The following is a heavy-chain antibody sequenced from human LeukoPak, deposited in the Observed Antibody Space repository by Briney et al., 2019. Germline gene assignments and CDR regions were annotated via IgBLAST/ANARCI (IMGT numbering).Heavy chain of an antibody. Sequence: GGSLRLSCEASGFTFRNYWMSWVRQTPGAGLEWVANIKQDGSRQYYVDSVKGRFTISRDNSKNSLYLQMNSLRTEDTALYYCAKSKTAVTTGYLDYWGQGTLVTVSS. CDR3: AKSKTAVTTGYLDY. CDR1: GFTFRNYW. J-gene: IGHJ4*02. D-gene: IGHD4-17*01. CDR2: IKQDGSRQ. V-gene: IGHV3-7*03.